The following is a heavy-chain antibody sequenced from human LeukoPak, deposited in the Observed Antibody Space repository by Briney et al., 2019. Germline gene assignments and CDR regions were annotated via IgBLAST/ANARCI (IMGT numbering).Heavy chain of an antibody. CDR2: INPNRGDT. CDR3: ASDLYYGSGSSAY. J-gene: IGHJ4*02. CDR1: GYTFTDYY. Sequence: AASVKVSCKASGYTFTDYYMHWVRQAPGQGLEWMGWINPNRGDTNYAQKFQGRVTMTRDTSISTAYMELSRLTYDDTAVYYCASDLYYGSGSSAYWGQGTLVTVSS. D-gene: IGHD3-10*01. V-gene: IGHV1-2*02.